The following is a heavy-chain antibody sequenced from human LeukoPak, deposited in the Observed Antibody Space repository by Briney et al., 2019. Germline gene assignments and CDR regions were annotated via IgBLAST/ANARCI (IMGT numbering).Heavy chain of an antibody. CDR3: AKGQGSYCSGGTCYLDY. CDR1: GFTFSSYA. Sequence: TGGSLRLSCAASGFTFSSYAMSWVRQAPGKGLEWVSAISGSGGSTYYADSVKGRFTISRDNSKNTLYLQMNSLRAEDTAVYYCAKGQGSYCSGGTCYLDYWGQGTLVTVSS. J-gene: IGHJ4*02. V-gene: IGHV3-23*01. CDR2: ISGSGGST. D-gene: IGHD2-15*01.